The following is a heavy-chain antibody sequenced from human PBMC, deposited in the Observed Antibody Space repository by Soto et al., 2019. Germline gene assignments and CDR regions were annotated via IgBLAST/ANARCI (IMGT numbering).Heavy chain of an antibody. D-gene: IGHD3-16*01. Sequence: EVQLVESGGDLVQPGGSLRLSCAASGFTFNIYWMSWVRQAPGKGLEWVAKIKEDGSEKYYLDSVKGRFTISRDNAKNSVYLQMNSLRDEDTAVYYCATFGGDYWGQGPLVTVSS. V-gene: IGHV3-7*01. J-gene: IGHJ4*02. CDR2: IKEDGSEK. CDR3: ATFGGDY. CDR1: GFTFNIYW.